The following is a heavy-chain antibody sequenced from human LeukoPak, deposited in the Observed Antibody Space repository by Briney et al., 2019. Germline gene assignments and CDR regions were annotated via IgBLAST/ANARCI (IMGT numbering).Heavy chain of an antibody. Sequence: PGGSLRLSCAASGFTFSNYAMTWVRQAPGKGLEWVSTICGGGDCTFYADSVKGRFTISRDNSKNILYLQMNSLRAEDTAVYYCAKDGPSMVRGVHFDYWGQGTLVTVSS. V-gene: IGHV3-23*01. J-gene: IGHJ4*02. CDR2: ICGGGDCT. CDR3: AKDGPSMVRGVHFDY. D-gene: IGHD3-10*01. CDR1: GFTFSNYA.